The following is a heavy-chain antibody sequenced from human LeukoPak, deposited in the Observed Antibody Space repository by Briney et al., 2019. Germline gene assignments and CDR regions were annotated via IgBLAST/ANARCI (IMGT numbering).Heavy chain of an antibody. Sequence: SETLSLTCTVSGGSISSYYWSWIRQPPGKGLEWIGYIYYSGSTNYNPSLKSRVTISVDTSKNQFSLKLSSVTAADTAVYYCARTPIAVAGTNWFDPWGQGTLVTVPS. CDR3: ARTPIAVAGTNWFDP. CDR1: GGSISSYY. D-gene: IGHD6-19*01. V-gene: IGHV4-59*01. J-gene: IGHJ5*02. CDR2: IYYSGST.